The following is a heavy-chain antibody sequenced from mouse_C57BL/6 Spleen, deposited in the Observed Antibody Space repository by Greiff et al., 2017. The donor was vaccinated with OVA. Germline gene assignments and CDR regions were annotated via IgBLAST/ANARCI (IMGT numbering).Heavy chain of an antibody. Sequence: EVNLVESGGGLVKPGGSLKLSCAASGFTFSDYGMHWVRQAPERGLEWVAYISSGSSTIYYADTVKGRFTITGDNANNTVFMQMTSLRSEDTAMYYCARDGRSYGFDYWGQGTPVTVSA. CDR3: ARDGRSYGFDY. V-gene: IGHV5-17*01. CDR1: GFTFSDYG. D-gene: IGHD1-1*01. J-gene: IGHJ3*01. CDR2: ISSGSSTI.